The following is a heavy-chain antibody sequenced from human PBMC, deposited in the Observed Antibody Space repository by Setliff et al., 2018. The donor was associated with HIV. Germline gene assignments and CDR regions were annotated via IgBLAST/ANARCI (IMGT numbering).Heavy chain of an antibody. V-gene: IGHV1-24*01. CDR1: GYTVTELS. CDR3: ATRIRDGHRGYGYFDF. Sequence: ASVKVSCKVSGYTVTELSINWVRQAPGKGPEWMGGFDPEDNKIVYAQKFQGRVTTTEDTSTDTAYMELSSLRPEDTSVYYCATRIRDGHRGYGYFDFWGQGTLVTVSS. D-gene: IGHD5-12*01. CDR2: FDPEDNKI. J-gene: IGHJ4*02.